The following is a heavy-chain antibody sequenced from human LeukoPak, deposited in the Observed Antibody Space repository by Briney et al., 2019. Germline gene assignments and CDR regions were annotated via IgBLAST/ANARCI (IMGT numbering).Heavy chain of an antibody. D-gene: IGHD3-22*01. J-gene: IGHJ3*02. CDR1: GFTFSSYG. CDR3: AKCPLSTMIVVVAVDAFDI. CDR2: ISGSGGST. V-gene: IGHV3-23*01. Sequence: PGGSLRLSCAASGFTFSSYGMSWVRQAPGKGLEWVSAISGSGGSTYYADSVKGRFTISRDNSKNTLYLQMNSLRAEDTAVYYCAKCPLSTMIVVVAVDAFDIWGQGTMVTVS.